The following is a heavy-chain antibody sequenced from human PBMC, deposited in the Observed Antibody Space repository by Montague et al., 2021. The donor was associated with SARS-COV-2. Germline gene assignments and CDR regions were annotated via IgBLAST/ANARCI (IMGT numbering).Heavy chain of an antibody. CDR1: SGSIRSGSYY. CDR3: ARDAGGAAAGKGRYFGL. CDR2: IYTGGTT. J-gene: IGHJ2*01. Sequence: TRSLTCSVSSGSIRSGSYYWTWIRQPAGKGLEWIGRIYTGGTTHYNPSLKSRVTISLDTSKNHFSLNLNSVTAADTAVYFCARDAGGAAAGKGRYFGLWGRGTLVTVSS. V-gene: IGHV4-61*02. D-gene: IGHD6-13*01.